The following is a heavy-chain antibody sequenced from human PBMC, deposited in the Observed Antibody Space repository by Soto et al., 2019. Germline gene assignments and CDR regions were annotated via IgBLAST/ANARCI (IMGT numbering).Heavy chain of an antibody. CDR3: ARDQGVSLYYYYYMDV. Sequence: PGGSLRLSCAASGFTDSSNYMSWVRQAPGKGLEWVSVIYSGGSTYYADSVKGRFTISRDNSKNTLYLQMNSLRAEDTAVYYCARDQGVSLYYYYYMDVWGKGTTVTVSS. V-gene: IGHV3-66*01. CDR1: GFTDSSNY. J-gene: IGHJ6*03. D-gene: IGHD2-8*01. CDR2: IYSGGST.